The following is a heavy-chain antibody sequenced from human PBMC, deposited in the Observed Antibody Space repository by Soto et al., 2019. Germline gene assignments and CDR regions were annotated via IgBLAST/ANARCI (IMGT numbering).Heavy chain of an antibody. CDR1: GFTFSSYS. CDR3: ARRHNGMDV. CDR2: ITSSSSYI. V-gene: IGHV3-21*01. Sequence: EVELVESGGGLVKPGGSLRLSCAASGFTFSSYSMNWVRQAPGKGLEWVSSITSSSSYIYYADSVKGRFTISRDNAKNTQYTQMNSLRAEDEAVYYCARRHNGMDVWGQGATVTVSS. J-gene: IGHJ6*02.